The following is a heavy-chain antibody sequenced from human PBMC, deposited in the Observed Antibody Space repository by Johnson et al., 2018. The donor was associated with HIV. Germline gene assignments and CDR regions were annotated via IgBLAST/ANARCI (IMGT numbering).Heavy chain of an antibody. J-gene: IGHJ3*02. Sequence: VQLVESGGGLVQPGGSLRLSCAASGFTVSSNYMSWVRQAPGKGLEWVAVIWYDGSNKYYADSVKGRFTISRDNSKNTLYLQMNSLRAEDTAVYYCARENRVDAFDIWGQGTMVTVSS. V-gene: IGHV3-33*08. D-gene: IGHD2/OR15-2a*01. CDR1: GFTVSSNY. CDR3: ARENRVDAFDI. CDR2: IWYDGSNK.